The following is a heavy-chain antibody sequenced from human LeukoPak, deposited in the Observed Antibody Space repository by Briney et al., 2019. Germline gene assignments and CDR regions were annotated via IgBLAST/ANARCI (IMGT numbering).Heavy chain of an antibody. CDR2: IYYSGST. CDR3: ARLALGGWFDP. CDR1: GGSISSYY. D-gene: IGHD3-10*01. V-gene: IGHV4-59*08. J-gene: IGHJ5*02. Sequence: KASETLSLTCTVSGGSISSYYWSWIRQPPGKGLEWIGYIYYSGSTNYNPSLKSRATISVDTSKNQFSQKLSSVTAADTAVYYCARLALGGWFDPWGQGTLVTVSS.